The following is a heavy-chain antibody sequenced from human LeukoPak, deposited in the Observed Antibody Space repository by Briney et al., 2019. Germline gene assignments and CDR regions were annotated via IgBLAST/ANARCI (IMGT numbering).Heavy chain of an antibody. CDR1: GGSISSSSYY. J-gene: IGHJ4*02. CDR3: ARHQGPSTLRYFDWYTPDF. D-gene: IGHD3-9*01. CDR2: IYYSGST. V-gene: IGHV4-39*01. Sequence: PSETLSLTCTVSGGSISSSSYYWGWIRQPPGKGLEWIGSIYYSGSTYYNPSLKSRVTISVDTSKNQFSLKLSSVTAADTAVYYCARHQGPSTLRYFDWYTPDFWGQGTLVTVSS.